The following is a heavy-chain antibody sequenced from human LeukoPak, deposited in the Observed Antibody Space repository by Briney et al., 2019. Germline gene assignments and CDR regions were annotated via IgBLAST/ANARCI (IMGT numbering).Heavy chain of an antibody. Sequence: SVKLSCKASGYTFTGYYMHWVRQSPGQGLEWMGWINPNSGDTKYAQKFQGRVTMTRDTSISTAYMELSRMRSDDTAVYYCARYSGDYHIYYFDYWGQGTLVTVSS. CDR2: INPNSGDT. D-gene: IGHD1-26*01. J-gene: IGHJ4*02. V-gene: IGHV1-2*02. CDR3: ARYSGDYHIYYFDY. CDR1: GYTFTGYY.